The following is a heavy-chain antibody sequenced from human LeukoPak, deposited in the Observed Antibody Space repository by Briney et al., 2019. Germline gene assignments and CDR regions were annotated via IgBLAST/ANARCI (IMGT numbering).Heavy chain of an antibody. V-gene: IGHV1-18*01. CDR2: ISAYNGNT. J-gene: IGHJ4*02. D-gene: IGHD3-3*01. Sequence: ASVTVSCKASGYTFTSYGISWVRQAPGQGLEWMGWISAYNGNTTYAQKLQGRVTMTTDTSTSTAYMELRSLRSDDTAVYYCARYTIFGAPPDYWGQGTLVTVSS. CDR1: GYTFTSYG. CDR3: ARYTIFGAPPDY.